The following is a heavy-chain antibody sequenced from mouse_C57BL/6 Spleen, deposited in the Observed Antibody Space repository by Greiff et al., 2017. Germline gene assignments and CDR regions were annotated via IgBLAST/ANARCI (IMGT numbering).Heavy chain of an antibody. V-gene: IGHV3-6*01. CDR3: ARRDYRGAMDY. J-gene: IGHJ4*01. Sequence: ESGPGLVKPSQSLSLTCSVTGYSITSGYYWNWIRQFPGNKLEWMGYISYDGSNNYNPSLKNRISITRDTSKNQFFLKLNSVTTEDTATYYCARRDYRGAMDYWGQGTSVTVSS. CDR2: ISYDGSN. D-gene: IGHD2-12*01. CDR1: GYSITSGYY.